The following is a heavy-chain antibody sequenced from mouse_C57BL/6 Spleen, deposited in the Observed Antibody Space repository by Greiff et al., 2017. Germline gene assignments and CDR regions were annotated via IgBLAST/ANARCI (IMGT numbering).Heavy chain of an antibody. V-gene: IGHV1-80*01. CDR1: GYAFSSYW. Sequence: QVQLQQSGAELVKPGASVKISCKASGYAFSSYWMNWVKQRPGKGLEWIGQIYPGDGDTNYNGKFKGKATLTADKSSSTAYMQLSSLTSEDSAVYFCARPSDGYYAMGYWGQGTSVTVSS. D-gene: IGHD2-3*01. J-gene: IGHJ4*01. CDR2: IYPGDGDT. CDR3: ARPSDGYYAMGY.